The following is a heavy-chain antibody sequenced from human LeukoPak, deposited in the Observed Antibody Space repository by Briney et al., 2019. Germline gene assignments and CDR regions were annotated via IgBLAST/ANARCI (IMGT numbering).Heavy chain of an antibody. V-gene: IGHV1-8*01. J-gene: IGHJ5*02. CDR3: ARGNIAAAGIISWFDP. CDR2: MNPNSGNT. CDR1: GYTFTSYD. D-gene: IGHD6-13*01. Sequence: ASVKVSCKASGYTFTSYDINWVRQATGQGLEGMGWMNPNSGNTGYAQKFQGRVTMTRNTSISTAYMELSSLRSEDTAVYYCARGNIAAAGIISWFDPWGQGTLVTVSS.